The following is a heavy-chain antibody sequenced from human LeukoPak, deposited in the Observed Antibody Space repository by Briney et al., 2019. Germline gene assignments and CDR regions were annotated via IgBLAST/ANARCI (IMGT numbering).Heavy chain of an antibody. D-gene: IGHD2-15*01. Sequence: SETLSLTCTVSGGSISSYYWSWLRQPPGKGLEWIGYIYYSGSTNYNPSLKSRVTISVDTSKHQFSLKLSSVTAADTAVYYCARVSAATIDYWGQGTLVTVSS. J-gene: IGHJ4*02. CDR2: IYYSGST. V-gene: IGHV4-59*01. CDR1: GGSISSYY. CDR3: ARVSAATIDY.